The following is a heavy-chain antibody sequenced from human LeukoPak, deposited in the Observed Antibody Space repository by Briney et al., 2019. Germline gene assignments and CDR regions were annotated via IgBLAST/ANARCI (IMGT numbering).Heavy chain of an antibody. D-gene: IGHD5-24*01. CDR2: IKSKTDGGTT. V-gene: IGHV3-15*01. Sequence: GGSLRLSCAASGFTFSNAWLSWVRQAPGKGLEWVGRIKSKTDGGTTDYAAPVKGRFNISRDDSKNTLYLQMNSLNTEDAAVYYCTTVRDGYNYWYYYYMDVWGKGTTVTVSS. CDR3: TTVRDGYNYWYYYYMDV. CDR1: GFTFSNAW. J-gene: IGHJ6*03.